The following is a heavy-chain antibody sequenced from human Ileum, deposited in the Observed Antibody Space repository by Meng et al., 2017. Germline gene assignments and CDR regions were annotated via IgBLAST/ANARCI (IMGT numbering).Heavy chain of an antibody. J-gene: IGHJ4*02. V-gene: IGHV4-30-4*01. CDR3: ARDRDSSGYYPY. CDR1: CGSISSGDYY. Sequence: QVQLQESGPGLVKTSQTLSLTCTVSCGSISSGDYYWSWIRQPPGKGLEWIGYIYYSGSTYYNPSLKSRLTISVDTSKNQFSLKLSSVTAADTAVYYCARDRDSSGYYPYWGQGTLVTVSS. CDR2: IYYSGST. D-gene: IGHD3-22*01.